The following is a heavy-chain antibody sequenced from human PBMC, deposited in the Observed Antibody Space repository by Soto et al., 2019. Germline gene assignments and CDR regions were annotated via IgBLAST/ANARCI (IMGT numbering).Heavy chain of an antibody. D-gene: IGHD1-26*01. CDR1: GGTFSSYA. CDR3: ARGAVGGYDNWFDP. J-gene: IGHJ5*02. V-gene: IGHV1-69*01. Sequence: QVQLVQSGAEVKKLGSSVKVSCKASGGTFSSYAISWVRQAPGQGLEWMGGIIPICGTANYAQKFQGRVTITADESTSTAYMELSSLRSEDTAVYYCARGAVGGYDNWFDPWGQGTLVTVSS. CDR2: IIPICGTA.